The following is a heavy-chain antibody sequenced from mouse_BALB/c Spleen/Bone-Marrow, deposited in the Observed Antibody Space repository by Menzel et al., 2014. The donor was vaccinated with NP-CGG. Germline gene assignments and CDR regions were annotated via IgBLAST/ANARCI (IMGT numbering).Heavy chain of an antibody. D-gene: IGHD2-4*01. Sequence: VQLQQSGPELVKPGASVKMSCKASGYTFTSYYIHWVKQRPGQGLEWIGWIYPGDGSTKYNEKFKGKTTLTADKFSSTAYMLLSSLTSEDSAIYFCAIYYDYSWYFDVWGAGTTVTVSS. J-gene: IGHJ1*01. V-gene: IGHV1S56*01. CDR2: IYPGDGST. CDR3: AIYYDYSWYFDV. CDR1: GYTFTSYY.